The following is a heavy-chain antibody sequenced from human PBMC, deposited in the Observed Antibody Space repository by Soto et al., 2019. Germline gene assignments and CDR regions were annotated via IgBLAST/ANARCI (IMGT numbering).Heavy chain of an antibody. D-gene: IGHD3-10*01. CDR2: LYSGGST. V-gene: IGHV3-53*02. J-gene: IGHJ3*02. Sequence: EVQLVETGGGLIQPGGSLRLSCAASGLTVSSNYMNWVRQAPETGQEWVSVLYSGGSTDYTGSLKGRFIIARDNSKHTFYLPMNSLRVEDTAVYYCARDRLGDEVDGFDIWGHGTMVTVSS. CDR3: ARDRLGDEVDGFDI. CDR1: GLTVSSNY.